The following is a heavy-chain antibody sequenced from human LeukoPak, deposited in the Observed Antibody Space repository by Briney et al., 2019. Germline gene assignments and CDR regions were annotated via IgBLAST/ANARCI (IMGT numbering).Heavy chain of an antibody. CDR1: GYTFTSYD. V-gene: IGHV1-8*01. J-gene: IGHJ5*02. D-gene: IGHD3-22*01. CDR3: ARGVDYYDSSGYYPAGLNWFDP. CDR2: MYPNSGNT. Sequence: ASVKVSCKASGYTFTSYDINWVRQATGQGLEWMGWMYPNSGNTGYAQKFQGRVTMTRNTSISTAYMELSSLRSEDTAVYYCARGVDYYDSSGYYPAGLNWFDPWGQGTLVTVSS.